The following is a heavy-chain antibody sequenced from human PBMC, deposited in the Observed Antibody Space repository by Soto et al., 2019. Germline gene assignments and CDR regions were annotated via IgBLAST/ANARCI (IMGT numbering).Heavy chain of an antibody. V-gene: IGHV3-66*01. CDR1: GFTVSSNY. CDR2: IYSGGST. Sequence: EVQLVESGGGLVQPGGSLRLSCAASGFTVSSNYMSWVRQAPGKGLEWVSVIYSGGSTYYADSVKGRFTISRDNSKNTLYLQMNSLRAEDTAVYYCARDQPDYVYDYMDVWGKGTTVTVSS. CDR3: ARDQPDYVYDYMDV. J-gene: IGHJ6*03.